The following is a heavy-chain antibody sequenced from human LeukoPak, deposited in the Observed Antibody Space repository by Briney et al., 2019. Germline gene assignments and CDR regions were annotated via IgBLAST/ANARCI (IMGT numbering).Heavy chain of an antibody. J-gene: IGHJ5*02. CDR1: GYSFTSYW. Sequence: PGESLKISCKGSGYSFTSYWIGWVRQMPGKGLEWMGNIYPGDSATRYSPSFQGRVTMSADKSISTAYLQWSSLKASDSAMYFCAIENLGYCSGGRCYREGWFDPWGQGTLVTVSS. D-gene: IGHD2-15*01. V-gene: IGHV5-51*03. CDR3: AIENLGYCSGGRCYREGWFDP. CDR2: IYPGDSAT.